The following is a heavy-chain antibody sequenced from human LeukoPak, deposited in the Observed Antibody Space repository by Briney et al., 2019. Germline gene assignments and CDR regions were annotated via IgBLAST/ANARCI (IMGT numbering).Heavy chain of an antibody. CDR2: IYYTGST. V-gene: IGHV4-59*01. J-gene: IGHJ5*02. CDR1: GGSISTYY. Sequence: SETLSLTCAVPGGSISTYYWSWSRQPPGKGLEWIGYIYYTGSTNYNPSLKSRVTMSVDTSKNQFSLKLSSVTAADTAVYYCATVGAFEQWGPGTLVTVSS. D-gene: IGHD4/OR15-4a*01. CDR3: ATVGAFEQ.